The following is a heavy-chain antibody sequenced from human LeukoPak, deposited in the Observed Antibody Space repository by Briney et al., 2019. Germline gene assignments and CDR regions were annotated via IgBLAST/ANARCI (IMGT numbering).Heavy chain of an antibody. J-gene: IGHJ3*02. CDR1: GFTFSDYG. Sequence: GGSLRLSCAASGFTFSDYGMSWVRQGPGKGLEWVSGINWNGATTSYIDSVKGRFTISRDNAKNSLHLQMNSLRAEDTALYYCARGYLYSSGWSEGDAFDIWGQGTMVTVSS. V-gene: IGHV3-20*04. CDR2: INWNGATT. D-gene: IGHD6-13*01. CDR3: ARGYLYSSGWSEGDAFDI.